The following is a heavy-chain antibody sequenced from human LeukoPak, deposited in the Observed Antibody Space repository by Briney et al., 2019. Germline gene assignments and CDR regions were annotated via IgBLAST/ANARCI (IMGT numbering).Heavy chain of an antibody. CDR1: GYTFTGYY. V-gene: IGHV1-2*06. CDR2: VTPNSGGT. CDR3: ARDLEDSSRYTPTY. J-gene: IGHJ4*02. D-gene: IGHD6-6*01. Sequence: ASVKVSCKASGYTFTGYYMHWVRQAPGQGLEWMGRVTPNSGGTDYAQRFQGRVTMTRDTSISTAYMDLSRLRYDDTAVYFRARDLEDSSRYTPTYWGQGTLVTVSS.